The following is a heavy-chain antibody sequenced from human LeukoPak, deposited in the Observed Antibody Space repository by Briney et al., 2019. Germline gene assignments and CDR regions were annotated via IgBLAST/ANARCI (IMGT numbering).Heavy chain of an antibody. CDR2: INPNSGGT. V-gene: IGHV1-2*02. CDR1: GYTFTRYY. Sequence: ASVKVSCKASGYTFTRYYMHWVRQAPGQGLEWMGWINPNSGGTNYAQKFQGRVTMTRDTSISTAYMELSRLGSDDTAVYYCARDSGERGSGSYLIAYRGQGTLVTVAS. D-gene: IGHD3-10*01. J-gene: IGHJ4*02. CDR3: ARDSGERGSGSYLIAY.